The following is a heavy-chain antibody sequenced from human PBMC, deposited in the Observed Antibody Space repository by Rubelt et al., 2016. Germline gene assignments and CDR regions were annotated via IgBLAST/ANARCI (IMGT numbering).Heavy chain of an antibody. CDR1: GGSISSSSYY. D-gene: IGHD1-26*01. V-gene: IGHV4-39*01. J-gene: IGHJ3*02. CDR2: IYYSGST. Sequence: QLQLQESGPGLVKPSETLSLTCTVSGGSISSSSYYWGWIRQPPGKGLEWIGSIYYSGSTYYNPSLKSRVTISVDTSKNQFSLKLSSVTAADTAVYYCAGHGQVQSGDAFDIWGQGTMVTVSS. CDR3: AGHGQVQSGDAFDI.